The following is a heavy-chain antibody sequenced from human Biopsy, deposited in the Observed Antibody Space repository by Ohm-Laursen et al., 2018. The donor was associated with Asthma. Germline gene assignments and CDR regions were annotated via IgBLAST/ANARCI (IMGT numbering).Heavy chain of an antibody. V-gene: IGHV3-30*03. CDR3: ARQSGQDYGDSSGFDI. J-gene: IGHJ3*02. Sequence: SLRLSCAATGFVFSQCGMHWVHQGPGKGLEWVALVSSDGHNKYYEDSVKGRFTISRDNSRNRLYLQINRLTVEDSAVYFCARQSGQDYGDSSGFDIWGQGTKVAVSS. CDR2: VSSDGHNK. D-gene: IGHD3-22*01. CDR1: GFVFSQCG.